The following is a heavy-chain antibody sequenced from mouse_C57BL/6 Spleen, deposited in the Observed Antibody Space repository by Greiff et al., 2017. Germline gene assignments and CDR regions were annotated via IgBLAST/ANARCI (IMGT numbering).Heavy chain of an antibody. Sequence: EVQRVESGGGLVKPGGSLKLSCAASGFTFSDYGMHWVRQAPEKGLEWVAYISSGSSTIYYADTVKGRFTISRDNAKNTLFLQMTSLRSEDTAMYYCASRDGYAWFAYWGQGTLVTVSA. CDR1: GFTFSDYG. D-gene: IGHD2-3*01. CDR2: ISSGSSTI. CDR3: ASRDGYAWFAY. V-gene: IGHV5-17*01. J-gene: IGHJ3*01.